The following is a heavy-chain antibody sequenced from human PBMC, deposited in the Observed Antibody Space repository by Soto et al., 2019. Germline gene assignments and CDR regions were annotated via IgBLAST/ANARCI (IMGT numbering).Heavy chain of an antibody. CDR2: IYSSGTT. Sequence: SETLSLTCTVSGDSISSSSYYWGWIRQPPGKGLEWIGSIYSSGTTDYNPSLKSRVTISVNTSRNKFSLNLSSVTAADTAVYYCARHDTVTAFDYWGQGTLVTVSS. CDR3: ARHDTVTAFDY. CDR1: GDSISSSSYY. D-gene: IGHD4-17*01. V-gene: IGHV4-39*01. J-gene: IGHJ4*02.